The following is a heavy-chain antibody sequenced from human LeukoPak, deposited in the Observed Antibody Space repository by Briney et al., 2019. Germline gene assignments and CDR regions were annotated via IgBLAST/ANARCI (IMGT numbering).Heavy chain of an antibody. CDR1: GGSFSGYY. Sequence: PSETLSLTCAVYGGSFSGYYWSWIRQPPGKGLEWTGEINHSGSTYYNPSLKSRVTISVDTSKNQFSLKLSSVTAADTAVYYCARDGRYSSSWYYMDVWGKGTTVTVSS. D-gene: IGHD6-13*01. CDR2: INHSGST. V-gene: IGHV4-34*01. CDR3: ARDGRYSSSWYYMDV. J-gene: IGHJ6*03.